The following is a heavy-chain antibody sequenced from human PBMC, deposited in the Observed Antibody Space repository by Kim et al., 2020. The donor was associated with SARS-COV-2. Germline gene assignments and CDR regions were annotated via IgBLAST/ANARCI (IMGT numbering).Heavy chain of an antibody. CDR2: INPNSGDT. CDR3: ARPDGIRAAQNRNWFDP. CDR1: GYSFTGYY. J-gene: IGHJ5*02. D-gene: IGHD6-6*01. V-gene: IGHV1-2*02. Sequence: ASVKVSCKASGYSFTGYYMHWVRQAPGQGLEWMGWINPNSGDTNYAQKFQGRVTMTRDTSISTAYMELSRLGSDDTAVYFCARPDGIRAAQNRNWFDPWGQGTLVTVSS.